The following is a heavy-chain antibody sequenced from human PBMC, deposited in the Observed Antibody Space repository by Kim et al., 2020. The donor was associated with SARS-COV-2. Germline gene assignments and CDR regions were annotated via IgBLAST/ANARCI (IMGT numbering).Heavy chain of an antibody. D-gene: IGHD1-26*01. CDR2: VFYSGTA. V-gene: IGHV4-39*01. J-gene: IGHJ4*01. Sequence: SETLSLTCSVSGDSMDGSNYYWGWIRQSPGKGLECIVSVFYSGTAYYNWSLRSRVTVSVDTSKNQFSLHLSAVTAADTATYFCARQLLLFKCHDYLG. CDR3: ARQLLLFKCHDY. CDR1: GDSMDGSNYY.